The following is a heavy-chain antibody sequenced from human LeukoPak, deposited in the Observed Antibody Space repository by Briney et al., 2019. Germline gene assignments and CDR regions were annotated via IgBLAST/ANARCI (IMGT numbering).Heavy chain of an antibody. J-gene: IGHJ6*03. D-gene: IGHD3-22*01. CDR1: GFTFSSYS. Sequence: GGSLRLSCAASGFTFSSYSMNWVRQAPGEGVEWVSYISSSRSTIYYADSVKGRFAISRDSAKNSLCLQMNSLRAEDTAVYYCARDYYDSSGHPPRPSDYYYYYMDVWGKGTTVTVSS. V-gene: IGHV3-48*01. CDR3: ARDYYDSSGHPPRPSDYYYYYMDV. CDR2: ISSSRSTI.